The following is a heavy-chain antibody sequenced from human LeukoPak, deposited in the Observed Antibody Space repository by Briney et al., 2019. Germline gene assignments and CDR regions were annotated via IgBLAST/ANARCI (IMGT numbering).Heavy chain of an antibody. Sequence: GGSLRLSCAASGFTFSSYVMSWVRQVPGKGLEWVSAISGGGGSTYYADSVKGRFTISRDTSKNTLYLQMNSLRVEDTAVYYCAKLYNDYGDENFDYWGQGTLVTVSS. D-gene: IGHD4-17*01. CDR3: AKLYNDYGDENFDY. CDR2: ISGGGGST. V-gene: IGHV3-23*01. CDR1: GFTFSSYV. J-gene: IGHJ4*02.